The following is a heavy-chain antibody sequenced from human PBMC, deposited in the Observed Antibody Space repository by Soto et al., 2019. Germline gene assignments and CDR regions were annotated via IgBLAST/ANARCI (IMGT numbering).Heavy chain of an antibody. D-gene: IGHD7-27*01. Sequence: EVQLVESGGDLVKPGGSLRLSCAASGFTFSDVWMTWVRQAPGKGLEWVGRVRSKTAGGTTDYAEPVKGRFTISSDDSKSTVYLQMNSLRTEDTAVYYCHSGLTGYWGQGTLVTVSS. CDR1: GFTFSDVW. CDR3: HSGLTGY. J-gene: IGHJ4*02. V-gene: IGHV3-15*01. CDR2: VRSKTAGGTT.